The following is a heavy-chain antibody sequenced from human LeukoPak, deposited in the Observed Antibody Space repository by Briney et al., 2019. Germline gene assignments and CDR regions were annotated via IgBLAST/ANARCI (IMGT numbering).Heavy chain of an antibody. CDR3: VRDVGGYSYSDGVDY. CDR1: GFTFSSYS. V-gene: IGHV3-21*01. D-gene: IGHD5-18*01. J-gene: IGHJ4*02. Sequence: GGSLRLSCAASGFTFSSYSINWVRQAPGKGLEWVSSISSSSSYIYYADSVKGRFTISRDNAKNSLYLQMNSLRAEDTAVYYCVRDVGGYSYSDGVDYWGQGTLVTVSS. CDR2: ISSSSSYI.